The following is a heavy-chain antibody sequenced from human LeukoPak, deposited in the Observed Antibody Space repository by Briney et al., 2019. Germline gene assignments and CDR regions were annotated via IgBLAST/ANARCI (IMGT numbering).Heavy chain of an antibody. V-gene: IGHV3-30*18. J-gene: IGHJ6*02. CDR2: ISYDGSNK. CDR1: GFTFSSYG. D-gene: IGHD2-15*01. CDR3: AKGRGYCSGGSCRAYYYYYGMDV. Sequence: GGSLRLSCAASGFTFSSYGMHWVRQAPGPGLEREAVISYDGSNKYYADSVKGRFTISRDNSKNTLYLQMNSLRAEDTAVYYCAKGRGYCSGGSCRAYYYYYGMDVWGQGTTVTVSS.